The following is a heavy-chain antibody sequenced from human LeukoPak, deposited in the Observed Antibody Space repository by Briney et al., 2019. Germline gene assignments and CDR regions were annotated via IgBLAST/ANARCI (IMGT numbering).Heavy chain of an antibody. CDR3: ARDQEYDILTGYPGPYYYYYGMDV. J-gene: IGHJ6*02. D-gene: IGHD3-9*01. Sequence: GRSLRLSCAASGFTFSSYAMHWGRQAPGKGLEWVAVISYDGSNKYYADSVKGRFTISRDNSKNTLYLQMNSLRAEDTAVYYCARDQEYDILTGYPGPYYYYYGMDVWGQGTTVTVSS. CDR1: GFTFSSYA. CDR2: ISYDGSNK. V-gene: IGHV3-30*04.